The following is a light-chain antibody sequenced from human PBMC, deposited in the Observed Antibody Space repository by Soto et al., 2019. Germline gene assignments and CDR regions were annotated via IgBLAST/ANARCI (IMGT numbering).Light chain of an antibody. CDR2: GAS. J-gene: IGKJ1*01. Sequence: EIVLTQSPGTLSLSPGEIAALSCRASQSVSSSHLAWYQHKPGQAPRLLIYGASSRATGVPDRFSGSGSGTDFTLTISRLEPEDLAGYYWQQRNSWPRTFGQGTKVDIK. V-gene: IGKV3D-20*02. CDR3: QQRNSWPRT. CDR1: QSVSSSH.